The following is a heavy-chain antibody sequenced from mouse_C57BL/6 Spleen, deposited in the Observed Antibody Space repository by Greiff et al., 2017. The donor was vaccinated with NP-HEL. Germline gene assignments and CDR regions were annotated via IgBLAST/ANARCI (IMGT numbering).Heavy chain of an antibody. V-gene: IGHV1-18*01. D-gene: IGHD6-1*01. Sequence: EVKLVESGPELVKPGASVKIPCKASGYTFTDYNMDWVKQSHGKSLEWIGDINPNNGGTIYNQKFKGKATLTVDKSSSTAYMELRSLTSEDTAVYYCARKVSDAMDYWGQGTSVTVSS. CDR2: INPNNGGT. J-gene: IGHJ4*01. CDR3: ARKVSDAMDY. CDR1: GYTFTDYN.